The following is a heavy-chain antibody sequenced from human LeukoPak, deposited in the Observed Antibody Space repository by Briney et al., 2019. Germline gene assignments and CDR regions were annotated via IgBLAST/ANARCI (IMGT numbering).Heavy chain of an antibody. Sequence: ASVKVSCKASGYTFTNYGISWVRQAPGQGLEWMGRINPNSGDTNFAQKFQGRVTMTRDTSISTAYMDLSGLRPDDTAVYYCAREGSGYTYGRGSYFDYWGHGILVTVSS. CDR1: GYTFTNYG. CDR3: AREGSGYTYGRGSYFDY. V-gene: IGHV1-2*06. CDR2: INPNSGDT. J-gene: IGHJ4*01. D-gene: IGHD5-18*01.